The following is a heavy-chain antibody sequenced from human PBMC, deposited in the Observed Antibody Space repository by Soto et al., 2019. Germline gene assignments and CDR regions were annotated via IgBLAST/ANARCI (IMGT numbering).Heavy chain of an antibody. CDR1: GFTFSSQA. Sequence: QVQLVESGGGVVQPGRSLRLSCAAYGFTFSSQAMHWVRQAPGKGLEWVAVISYDGTSKFYADSVKGRFTISRDYSNNTLFLHMNSLRPEDTAVYYCAKDSRQWPPRSNLDLRGRGTLVTVSS. V-gene: IGHV3-30-3*01. J-gene: IGHJ2*01. CDR3: AKDSRQWPPRSNLDL. D-gene: IGHD6-19*01. CDR2: ISYDGTSK.